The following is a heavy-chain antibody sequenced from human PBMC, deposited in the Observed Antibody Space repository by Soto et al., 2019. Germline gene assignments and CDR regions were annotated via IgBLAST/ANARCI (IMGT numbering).Heavy chain of an antibody. J-gene: IGHJ4*01. CDR1: GFAFSNAW. Sequence: PGGSLRLSCAASGFAFSNAWINWVRHVPGKGLEWVGRIKSKALGGTTDFAAPVRGRFAITRDDSRNVAYMQMNSLYTEDTAVYYCTTDSYSTMIEVRFDYWGHGTLVTVSS. CDR2: IKSKALGGTT. V-gene: IGHV3-15*05. D-gene: IGHD3-22*01. CDR3: TTDSYSTMIEVRFDY.